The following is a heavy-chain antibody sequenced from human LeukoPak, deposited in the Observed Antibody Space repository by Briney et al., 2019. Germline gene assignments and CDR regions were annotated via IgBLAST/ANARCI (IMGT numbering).Heavy chain of an antibody. V-gene: IGHV1-69*13. CDR1: GGTFSSYA. D-gene: IGHD3-22*01. CDR3: ARGEYYDSWDAFDI. J-gene: IGHJ3*02. CDR2: IIPIFGTA. Sequence: SVKVSCKASGGTFSSYAISWVRQAPGQGLEWMGGIIPIFGTANYAQKFQGRDTITADESTSTAYMELSSLRSDDTAVYYCARGEYYDSWDAFDIWGQGTMVTVSS.